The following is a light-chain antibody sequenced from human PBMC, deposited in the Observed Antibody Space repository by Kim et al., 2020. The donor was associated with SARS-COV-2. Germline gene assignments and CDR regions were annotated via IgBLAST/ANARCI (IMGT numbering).Light chain of an antibody. CDR3: QQYNTYPWT. V-gene: IGKV1-16*01. CDR1: QGIGDL. Sequence: ASDGDRVTIACRASQGIGDLLAWFQQKPGKAPKSLGYGASSLQRGVPSRFSGSGSGTDFTLTITSLQPEDFATYYCQQYNTYPWTFGQGTKVDIK. CDR2: GAS. J-gene: IGKJ1*01.